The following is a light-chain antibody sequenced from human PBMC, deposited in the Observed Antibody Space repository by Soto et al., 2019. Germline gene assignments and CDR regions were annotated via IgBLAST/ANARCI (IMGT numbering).Light chain of an antibody. CDR3: QHYTSYSEA. Sequence: DIQMTQSPSTLSGSVGDRVTITCRASQTISSWLAWYQQKPGKAPKLLIYKASTLKGGVPSRFSDSGPGTEFAPTISSLQPDDSATYYCQHYTSYSEAFGQGTKVELK. CDR2: KAS. CDR1: QTISSW. V-gene: IGKV1-5*03. J-gene: IGKJ1*01.